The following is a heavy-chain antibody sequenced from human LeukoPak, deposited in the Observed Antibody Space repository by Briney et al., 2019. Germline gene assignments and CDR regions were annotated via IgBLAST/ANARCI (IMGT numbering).Heavy chain of an antibody. CDR2: IIPIFGTA. J-gene: IGHJ4*02. V-gene: IGHV1-69*13. D-gene: IGHD3-22*01. CDR3: ARSLTPWDSSGSKGDY. CDR1: GGTFSSYA. Sequence: GASVKVSCKASGGTFSSYAISWVRQAPGQGLEWMGRIIPIFGTANYAQKFQGRVTITADESTSTAYMELSSLRSEDTAVYYCARSLTPWDSSGSKGDYWGQGTLVTVSS.